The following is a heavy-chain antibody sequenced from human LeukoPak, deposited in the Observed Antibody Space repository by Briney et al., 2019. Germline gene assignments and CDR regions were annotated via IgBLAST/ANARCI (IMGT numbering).Heavy chain of an antibody. D-gene: IGHD6-13*01. CDR2: ISSSGSTI. V-gene: IGHV3-11*04. CDR1: GFTFSDYY. CDR3: ARDIAAAGYFDY. J-gene: IGHJ4*02. Sequence: GGSLRLSCAASGFTFSDYYMSWIRQAPGKGLEWLSYISSSGSTIYYADSVKGRFTISRDNAKNSLYLQMNSLRAEDTPVYYCARDIAAAGYFDYWGQGALVTVSS.